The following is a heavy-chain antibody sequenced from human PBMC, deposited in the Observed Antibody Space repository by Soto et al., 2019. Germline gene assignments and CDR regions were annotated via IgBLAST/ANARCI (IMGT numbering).Heavy chain of an antibody. CDR1: GDSISTFY. D-gene: IGHD3-22*01. CDR3: ARGRTVRNYADDSSDYFYFFDY. CDR2: VYYTGST. J-gene: IGHJ4*02. V-gene: IGHV4-59*01. Sequence: SETLSLTCTVSGDSISTFYWGWIRQSPGKELAWIGYVYYTGSTNYNPSLKSRVTISVDRSKNQFSLKLTSANAADTAVYYCARGRTVRNYADDSSDYFYFFDYWGQGTQVTVSS.